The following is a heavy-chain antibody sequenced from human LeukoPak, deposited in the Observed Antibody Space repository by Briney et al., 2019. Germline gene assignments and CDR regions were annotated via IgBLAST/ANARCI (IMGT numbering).Heavy chain of an antibody. Sequence: GSLRLSCAASGFTFSNAWMSWVRQAPGKGLEWIGYVHYTGGTNYNPSLKSRATISVDTSKNQFSLKLSPVTAADTAMYYCARGYFDAIGYSNPFDWWGQGALVTVSS. CDR1: GFTFSNAW. CDR3: ARGYFDAIGYSNPFDW. J-gene: IGHJ4*02. D-gene: IGHD3-22*01. CDR2: VHYTGGT. V-gene: IGHV4-59*01.